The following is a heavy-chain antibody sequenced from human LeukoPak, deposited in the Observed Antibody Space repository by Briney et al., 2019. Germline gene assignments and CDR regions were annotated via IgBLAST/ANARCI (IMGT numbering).Heavy chain of an antibody. CDR3: AKPRQSLGTGIDY. Sequence: GESLKISCKGFGYSFTSYWIGWVRQMPGKGLEWMGIIYPGNSDTGYSPSFQGQVTISADKSISTAYLEWSSLKASDTAIYYCAKPRQSLGTGIDYWGQGTLVSVSS. V-gene: IGHV5-51*01. J-gene: IGHJ4*02. CDR2: IYPGNSDT. D-gene: IGHD3-10*01. CDR1: GYSFTSYW.